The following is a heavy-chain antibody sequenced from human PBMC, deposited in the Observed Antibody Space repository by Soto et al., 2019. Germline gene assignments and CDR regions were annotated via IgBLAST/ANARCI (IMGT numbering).Heavy chain of an antibody. Sequence: SETLPLTCTVSGGSISSYYWSWIRQPPGKGLEWIGYIYYSGSTNYNPSLKSRVTISVDTSKNQFSLKLSSVTAADTAVYYCAGRAKYGDYVGWFDPWGQGTLVTVSS. V-gene: IGHV4-59*01. CDR3: AGRAKYGDYVGWFDP. D-gene: IGHD4-17*01. CDR1: GGSISSYY. J-gene: IGHJ5*02. CDR2: IYYSGST.